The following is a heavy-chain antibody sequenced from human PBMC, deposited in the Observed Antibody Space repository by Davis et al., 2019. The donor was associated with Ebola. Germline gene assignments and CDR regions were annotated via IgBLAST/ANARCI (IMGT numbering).Heavy chain of an antibody. V-gene: IGHV4-4*02. CDR2: IFHGGNT. D-gene: IGHD3-22*01. CDR1: GDSISSNNW. Sequence: MPSETLSLTCTVSGDSISSNNWWSWVRQPPGKGLEWIGEIFHGGNTNYNPSLQSRVTISLDTSKNQFSLNLKSVTAADTAVYYCARQPTGYYYDSSGYHTTGWYFDLWGRGTLVTVSS. CDR3: ARQPTGYYYDSSGYHTTGWYFDL. J-gene: IGHJ2*01.